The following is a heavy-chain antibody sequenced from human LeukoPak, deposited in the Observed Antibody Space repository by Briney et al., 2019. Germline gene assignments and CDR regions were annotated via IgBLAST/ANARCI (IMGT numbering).Heavy chain of an antibody. CDR2: IYYSGST. CDR1: GGSISSYY. CDR3: ARRGTYYDFWSGYLDYYYGMDV. V-gene: IGHV4-59*08. D-gene: IGHD3-3*01. Sequence: SETLSLTCTVSGGSISSYYWSWIRQPPGKGLEWIGYIYYSGSTNYNPSLKSRVTISVDTSKNQFSLKLSSVTAADTAVYYCARRGTYYDFWSGYLDYYYGMDVWGQGTTVTVSS. J-gene: IGHJ6*02.